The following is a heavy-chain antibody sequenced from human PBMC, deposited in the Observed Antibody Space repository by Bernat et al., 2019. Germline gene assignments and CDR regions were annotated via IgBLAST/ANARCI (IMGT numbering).Heavy chain of an antibody. CDR3: ARDTIVGVSLGDYGMDV. CDR2: ISYDGSNK. J-gene: IGHJ6*02. Sequence: QVQLVEPGGGVVQPGRSLRLSCAASGFTFSSYAMHWVRQAPGKGLEWVAVISYDGSNKYYADSVEGRFTISRDNTKNTLYLQMNSLRAEDTAVYYWARDTIVGVSLGDYGMDVWGQGTTVTVSS. D-gene: IGHD3-3*01. V-gene: IGHV3-30-3*01. CDR1: GFTFSSYA.